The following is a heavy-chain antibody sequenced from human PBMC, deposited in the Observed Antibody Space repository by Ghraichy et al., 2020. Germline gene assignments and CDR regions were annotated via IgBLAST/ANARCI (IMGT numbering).Heavy chain of an antibody. Sequence: GGSLRLSCAASGFTFSSYAMSWVRQAPGKGLEWVSAISGSGGSTYYADSVKGRFTISRDNSKNTLYLQMNSLRAEDTAVYYCAKELLWFGETRPNPDYWGQGTLVTVSS. CDR1: GFTFSSYA. V-gene: IGHV3-23*01. CDR3: AKELLWFGETRPNPDY. D-gene: IGHD3-10*01. J-gene: IGHJ4*02. CDR2: ISGSGGST.